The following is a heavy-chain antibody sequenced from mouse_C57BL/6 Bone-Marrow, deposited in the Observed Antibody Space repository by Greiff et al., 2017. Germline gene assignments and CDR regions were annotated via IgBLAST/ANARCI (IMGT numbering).Heavy chain of an antibody. V-gene: IGHV1-59*01. D-gene: IGHD1-1*01. CDR1: GYTFTSYW. CDR3: ARDCTTLVPYYFDY. Sequence: QVQLQQPGAELVRPGPSVKLSCKASGYTFTSYWMHWVKQRPGQGLEWIGVIDPSDSYTNYNQQFKGKATLTVDTSSSTAYMQLSILTSEDAAVYYCARDCTTLVPYYFDYWGQGTTLTVSS. J-gene: IGHJ2*01. CDR2: IDPSDSYT.